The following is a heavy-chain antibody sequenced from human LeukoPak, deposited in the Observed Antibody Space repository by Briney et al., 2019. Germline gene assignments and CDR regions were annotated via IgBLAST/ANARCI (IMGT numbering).Heavy chain of an antibody. V-gene: IGHV1-2*02. CDR2: INPNSGGT. D-gene: IGHD3-10*01. CDR3: ARDYITMVRGVIMYAFDI. J-gene: IGHJ3*02. CDR1: GYTFTGYY. Sequence: ASVKVSCKASGYTFTGYYTHWVRQAPGQGLEWMGWINPNSGGTNYAQKFQGRVTMTRDTSISTAYMELSRLRSDDTAVYYCARDYITMVRGVIMYAFDIWGQGTMVTVSS.